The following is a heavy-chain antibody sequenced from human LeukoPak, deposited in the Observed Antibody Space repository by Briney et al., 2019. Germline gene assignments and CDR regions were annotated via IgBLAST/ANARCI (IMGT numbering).Heavy chain of an antibody. Sequence: SETLSLTCTVSGGSISSSSYYWVWIRQPPGKGLEWIGSIYYSGTTYYNPSLKSRVTLSGDTSKNQFSLKLTSVTAADTAVYYCAREGGFYRPLDYSGQGTLVTVSS. CDR1: GGSISSSSYY. CDR3: AREGGFYRPLDY. CDR2: IYYSGTT. V-gene: IGHV4-39*07. J-gene: IGHJ4*02. D-gene: IGHD3-3*01.